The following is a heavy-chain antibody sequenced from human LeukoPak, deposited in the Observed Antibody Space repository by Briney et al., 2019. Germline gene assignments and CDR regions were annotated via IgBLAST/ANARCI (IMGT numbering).Heavy chain of an antibody. CDR2: IKQDGNEK. D-gene: IGHD3-10*01. CDR1: GFTFSSYW. CDR3: VRSRSTWFGEVLAAFDI. Sequence: GGSLRLSCAASGFTFSSYWMSWVRQAPGKGLEWVANIKQDGNEKDYVDSVRGRFTISRDNAKNSLYLQMNSLRAEDTAVYYCVRSRSTWFGEVLAAFDIWGQGTMVTVSS. J-gene: IGHJ3*02. V-gene: IGHV3-7*01.